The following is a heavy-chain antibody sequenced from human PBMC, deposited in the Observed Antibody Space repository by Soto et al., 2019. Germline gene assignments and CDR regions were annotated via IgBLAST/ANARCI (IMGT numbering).Heavy chain of an antibody. CDR2: INPNSGGT. Sequence: ASVKVSCKASGYTFTGYYMHWVRQAPGQGLEWMGWINPNSGGTNYAQKFQGRVTMTRDTSISTAYMELSRLRSDDTAVYYCARSRRKVVYNGMDVWGQGNTVTVSS. CDR1: GYTFTGYY. CDR3: ARSRRKVVYNGMDV. J-gene: IGHJ6*02. D-gene: IGHD1-20*01. V-gene: IGHV1-2*02.